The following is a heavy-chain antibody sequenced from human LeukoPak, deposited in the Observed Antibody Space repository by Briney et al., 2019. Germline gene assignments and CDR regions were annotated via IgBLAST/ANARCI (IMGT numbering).Heavy chain of an antibody. CDR1: GFTFSNYS. Sequence: GGSLRLSCAASGFTFSNYSMNWVRQAPGTGLEWVSSINRSSSYIYYADSVKGRFTISRDNAKNPLYLQMKSLRDEDTAVYYCARSLMRTLLDYWGQGTLVTVSS. J-gene: IGHJ4*02. CDR3: ARSLMRTLLDY. V-gene: IGHV3-21*01. CDR2: INRSSSYI.